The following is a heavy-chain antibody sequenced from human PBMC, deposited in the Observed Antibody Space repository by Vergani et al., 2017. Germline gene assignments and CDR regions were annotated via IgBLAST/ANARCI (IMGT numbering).Heavy chain of an antibody. J-gene: IGHJ3*02. CDR3: ARNPYCGGDCYSDAFDI. CDR2: IYYSGST. D-gene: IGHD2-21*02. CDR1: GGSISSYD. V-gene: IGHV4-59*01. Sequence: QVQLQESGPGLVKPSETLSLTCTASGGSISSYDWSWIRQPPGKGLEWIGYIYYSGSTNYNPSLKSRVTISVDTSKNQFSLKLSSVTAADTAVYYCARNPYCGGDCYSDAFDIWGQGTMVTVSS.